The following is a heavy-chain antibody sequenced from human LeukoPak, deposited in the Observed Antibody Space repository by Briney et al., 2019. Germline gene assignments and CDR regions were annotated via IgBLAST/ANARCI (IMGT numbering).Heavy chain of an antibody. CDR1: GGSISSYY. V-gene: IGHV4-4*07. D-gene: IGHD5-12*01. Sequence: SETLSLTCTVSGGSISSYYWSWIRQPAGKGLEWIGRIYTSGSTNYNPSLKRRVTMSVDTSKNQFSLKLSSVTAADTAVYYCAGSGYDPIFDYWGQGTLVTVSS. J-gene: IGHJ4*02. CDR2: IYTSGST. CDR3: AGSGYDPIFDY.